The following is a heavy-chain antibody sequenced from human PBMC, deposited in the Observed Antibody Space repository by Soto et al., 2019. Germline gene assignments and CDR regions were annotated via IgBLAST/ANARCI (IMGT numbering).Heavy chain of an antibody. V-gene: IGHV3-23*01. D-gene: IGHD6-19*01. CDR2: ISGSGGST. J-gene: IGHJ5*02. CDR3: TKKALRGAVAGPTWFDP. CDR1: GFTFSNYA. Sequence: GGSLRLSCAASGFTFSNYAMNWVRQAPGKGLEWVSAISGSGGSTYYADSVKGRFTISRDNSKNTLYVQMNSLRAEDTAVYYCTKKALRGAVAGPTWFDPWGQGTLVTLS.